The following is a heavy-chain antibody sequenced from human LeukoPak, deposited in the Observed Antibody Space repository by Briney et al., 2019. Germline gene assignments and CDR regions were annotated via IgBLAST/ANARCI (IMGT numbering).Heavy chain of an antibody. CDR1: GFTFSDYY. Sequence: GGSLRLSCAASGFTFSDYYMSWIRQAPGKGPEWVSYISSSGSAIYYADSVKGRFTISRDNAKNSLYLQMNSLRAEDTAVYYCARESFSSGARYYYYYMDVWGKGTTVTVSS. CDR3: ARESFSSGARYYYYYMDV. V-gene: IGHV3-11*04. CDR2: ISSSGSAI. D-gene: IGHD6-25*01. J-gene: IGHJ6*03.